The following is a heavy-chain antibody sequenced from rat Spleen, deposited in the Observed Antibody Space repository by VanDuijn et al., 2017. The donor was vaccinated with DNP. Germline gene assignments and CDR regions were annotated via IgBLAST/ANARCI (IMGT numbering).Heavy chain of an antibody. CDR1: GLNFNDYW. Sequence: EVKLVESGGGLVQPGRSLKLSCAVSGLNFNDYWMDWVRQAPGKGLEWIGEINKDSSTIHYSPSLRDKFAISRDNAQNTLYLQVSKLESEDTAIYYCARAYYGYNYAMDAWGQGTSVTVSS. V-gene: IGHV4-2*01. D-gene: IGHD1-9*01. CDR2: INKDSSTI. J-gene: IGHJ4*01. CDR3: ARAYYGYNYAMDA.